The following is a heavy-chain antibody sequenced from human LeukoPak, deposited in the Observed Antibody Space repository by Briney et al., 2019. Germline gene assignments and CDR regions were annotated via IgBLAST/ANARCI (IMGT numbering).Heavy chain of an antibody. J-gene: IGHJ4*02. CDR1: GYTFTSYG. Sequence: GASVKVSCKASGYTFTSYGISWVRQAPGQGLEWMGWISAYNGNTNYAQKLQGRVTMTTDTSTSTAYMELRSLRSDDTAVYYCASGLDYVWGSYRYGTYFDYWGQGALVTVSS. D-gene: IGHD3-16*02. CDR2: ISAYNGNT. CDR3: ASGLDYVWGSYRYGTYFDY. V-gene: IGHV1-18*01.